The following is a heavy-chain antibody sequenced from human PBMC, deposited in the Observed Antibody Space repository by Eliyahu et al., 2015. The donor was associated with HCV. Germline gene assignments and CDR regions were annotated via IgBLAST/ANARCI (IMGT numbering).Heavy chain of an antibody. V-gene: IGHV1-2*04. CDR2: INPYSGGT. Sequence: QVQLVQSGAEVKKPGASXKVSCKASGYTFIDYYIHWVRQAPGRGLEWMGWINPYSGGTNYAQKFQGWVTMTMDTSITTVYMELNRLRSDDTAVYYCARGTVDTGDRASEIWGQGTVVTVSS. J-gene: IGHJ3*02. CDR3: ARGTVDTGDRASEI. CDR1: GYTFIDYY. D-gene: IGHD7-27*01.